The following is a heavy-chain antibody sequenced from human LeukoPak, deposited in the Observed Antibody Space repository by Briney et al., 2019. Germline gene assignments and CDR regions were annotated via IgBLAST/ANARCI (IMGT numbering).Heavy chain of an antibody. Sequence: SETLSLTRTVSGGSISSYYWSWIRQPAGKGLEWIGRIYTSGSTNYNPSLKSRVTMSVDTSKNQFSLKLSSVTAADTAVYYCARVSRLDFWSGPYYYYYMDVWGKGTTVTVS. D-gene: IGHD3-3*01. V-gene: IGHV4-4*07. CDR1: GGSISSYY. J-gene: IGHJ6*03. CDR2: IYTSGST. CDR3: ARVSRLDFWSGPYYYYYMDV.